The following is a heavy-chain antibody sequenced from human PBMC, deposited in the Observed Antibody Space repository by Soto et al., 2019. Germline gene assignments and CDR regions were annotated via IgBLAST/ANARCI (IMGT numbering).Heavy chain of an antibody. V-gene: IGHV3-33*01. J-gene: IGHJ6*02. CDR1: GFTFSSYG. CDR3: ARGVTARAYGMDV. CDR2: IWYDGSNK. Sequence: QVQLVESGGGVVQPGRSLRLSCAASGFTFSSYGMHWVRQAPGKGLEWVAVIWYDGSNKYYADSVKGRFTISRDNSKNTLYLQMNSLRAEDTAVYYCARGVTARAYGMDVWGQGTTVTVFS.